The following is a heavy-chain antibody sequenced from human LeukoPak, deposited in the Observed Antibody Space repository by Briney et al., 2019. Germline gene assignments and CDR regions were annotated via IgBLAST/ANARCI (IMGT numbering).Heavy chain of an antibody. D-gene: IGHD2-15*01. CDR2: IYSGGST. CDR1: GFTVSSNY. V-gene: IGHV3-53*01. Sequence: GGSLRLSCAASGFTVSSNYMSWVRQAPGKGLEWVSVIYSGGSTYYADSVKGRFTISRDNSKNTLYLQMNSLRAEDTAVYYCAREAILSDFDYWGQGTLVTVSS. CDR3: AREAILSDFDY. J-gene: IGHJ4*02.